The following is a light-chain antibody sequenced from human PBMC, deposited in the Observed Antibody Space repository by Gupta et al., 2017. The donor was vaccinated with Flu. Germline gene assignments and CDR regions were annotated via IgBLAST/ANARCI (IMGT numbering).Light chain of an antibody. V-gene: IGLV2-14*01. Sequence: QSALTQPASVSGSPGQSIAISCTGTSSDIGAYNHVCWYQQHPSKAPKLIIYEVNNRPSGVSNRFFGSKSGNTASLTISGLQAEDEADYYCSSYTTSSTWVFGGGTKLTVL. CDR2: EVN. J-gene: IGLJ3*02. CDR1: SSDIGAYNH. CDR3: SSYTTSSTWV.